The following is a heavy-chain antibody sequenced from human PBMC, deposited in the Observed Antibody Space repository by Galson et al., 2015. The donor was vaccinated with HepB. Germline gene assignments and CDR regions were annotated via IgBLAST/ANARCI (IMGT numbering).Heavy chain of an antibody. J-gene: IGHJ5*02. D-gene: IGHD2-2*02. V-gene: IGHV1-69*01. CDR1: GGTFSSYA. CDR3: ARDRNIVVVPAAIVPRKYNWFDP. Sequence: SCKASGGTFSSYAISWVRQAPGQGLEWMGGIIPIFGTANYAQKFQGRVTITADESTSTAYMELSSLRSEDTAVYYCARDRNIVVVPAAIVPRKYNWFDPWGQGTLVTVSS. CDR2: IIPIFGTA.